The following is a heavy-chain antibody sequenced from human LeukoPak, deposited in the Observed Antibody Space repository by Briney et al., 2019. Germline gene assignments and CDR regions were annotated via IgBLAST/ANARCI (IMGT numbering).Heavy chain of an antibody. Sequence: GGSLRLSCAASGFTFSTYAMSWVRQAPGKGLEWVSTISGSGGGTYYADSVKGRFTISRDNSKNTLYLQMNSLRAEDTAVYYCAKDSYYYDTSGYDYFDYWGQGTLVTVSS. J-gene: IGHJ4*02. D-gene: IGHD3-22*01. V-gene: IGHV3-23*01. CDR2: ISGSGGGT. CDR1: GFTFSTYA. CDR3: AKDSYYYDTSGYDYFDY.